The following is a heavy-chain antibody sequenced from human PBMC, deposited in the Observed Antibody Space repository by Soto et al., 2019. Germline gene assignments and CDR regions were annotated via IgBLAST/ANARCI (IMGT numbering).Heavy chain of an antibody. CDR2: ISSSSSTI. CDR3: ARDDIAARGYFDY. D-gene: IGHD6-6*01. Sequence: GGSLSLSCAASGFTFSRYSMNWVRQAPGKGLEWVSYISSSSSTIYYADSVKGRFTISRDNAKNSLYLQMDSLRDEDTAVYYCARDDIAARGYFDYWGQGTLVTVSS. J-gene: IGHJ4*02. CDR1: GFTFSRYS. V-gene: IGHV3-48*02.